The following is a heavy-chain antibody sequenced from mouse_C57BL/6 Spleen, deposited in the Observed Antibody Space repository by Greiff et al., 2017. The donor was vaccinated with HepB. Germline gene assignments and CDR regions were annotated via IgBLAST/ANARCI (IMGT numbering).Heavy chain of an antibody. J-gene: IGHJ2*01. Sequence: EVHLVESGGGLVKPGGSLKLSCAASGFTFSSYAMSWVRQTPEKRLEWVATISDGGSYTYYPDNVKGRFTISRDNAKNNLYLQMSHLKSEDTAMYYCARDRGDYDGRGFDYWGQGTTLTVSS. V-gene: IGHV5-4*01. CDR1: GFTFSSYA. D-gene: IGHD2-4*01. CDR3: ARDRGDYDGRGFDY. CDR2: ISDGGSYT.